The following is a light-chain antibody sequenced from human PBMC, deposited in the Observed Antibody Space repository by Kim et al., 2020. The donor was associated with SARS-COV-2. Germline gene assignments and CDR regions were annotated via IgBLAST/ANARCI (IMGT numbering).Light chain of an antibody. CDR1: QSIGDW. V-gene: IGKV1-5*01. J-gene: IGKJ1*01. CDR2: DVS. Sequence: SASVGDIVTITCRASQSIGDWLAWYQQKPGKAPKVLMYDVSRLESGVPSRFSGRGSGTEFTLTISSLQPDDFATYYCQQYNSYWTFGQGTKVDIK. CDR3: QQYNSYWT.